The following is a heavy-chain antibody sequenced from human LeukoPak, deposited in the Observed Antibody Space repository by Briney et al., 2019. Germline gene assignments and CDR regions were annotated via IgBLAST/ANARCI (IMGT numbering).Heavy chain of an antibody. CDR1: GDSIISSRYY. CDR2: IHHTGST. V-gene: IGHV4-39*01. D-gene: IGHD4-11*01. Sequence: SSETLSLTCTVSGDSIISSRYYWGWIRQPPGKGLEWMGTIHHTGSTSYNPSLKSRVTISVDTSKNQFSLKLCSVTAADTAVYYCATMTDSNYGYYLDYWGQGSLVPVSS. J-gene: IGHJ4*02. CDR3: ATMTDSNYGYYLDY.